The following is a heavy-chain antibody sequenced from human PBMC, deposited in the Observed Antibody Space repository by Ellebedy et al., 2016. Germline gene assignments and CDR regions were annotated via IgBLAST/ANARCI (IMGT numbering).Heavy chain of an antibody. V-gene: IGHV5-51*01. CDR2: IYPGDSDT. Sequence: GESLKISCKGSGYSFTSYWIGWVRQMPGKGLEWMGIIYPGDSDTRYSPSFQGQVTISADKSISTTYLQWSSLKASDTAMYYCARRTMVRGEDYYYYGMDVWGQGTTVTVFS. D-gene: IGHD3-10*01. CDR1: GYSFTSYW. CDR3: ARRTMVRGEDYYYYGMDV. J-gene: IGHJ6*02.